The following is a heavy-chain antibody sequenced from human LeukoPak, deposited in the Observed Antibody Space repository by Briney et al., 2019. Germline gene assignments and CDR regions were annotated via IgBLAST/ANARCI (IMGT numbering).Heavy chain of an antibody. CDR2: INPNSGGT. V-gene: IGHV1-2*06. CDR1: GYTFTGYY. J-gene: IGHJ4*02. Sequence: ASVKVSCKASGYTFTGYYMHWVRQAPGQGLEWMGRINPNSGGTNYAQKFQGRVTMTRDTSISTAYMELSRLRSDDTAVYYCARDRTGFAYYYDSSGSLDYWGQGTLVTVSS. CDR3: ARDRTGFAYYYDSSGSLDY. D-gene: IGHD3-22*01.